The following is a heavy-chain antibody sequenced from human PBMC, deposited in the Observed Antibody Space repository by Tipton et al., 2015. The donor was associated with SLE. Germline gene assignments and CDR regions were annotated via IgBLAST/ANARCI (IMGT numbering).Heavy chain of an antibody. D-gene: IGHD3-22*01. J-gene: IGHJ4*02. CDR2: IYYSGST. Sequence: LRLSCAVYGGSFSGYYWGWIRQPPGKGLEWIGSIYYSGSTYYNPSLKSRVTISVDTSKNQFSLKLSSVTAADTAVYYCARQGYYDSSAFGYWGQGTLVTVSS. CDR3: ARQGYYDSSAFGY. CDR1: GGSFSGYY. V-gene: IGHV4-39*01.